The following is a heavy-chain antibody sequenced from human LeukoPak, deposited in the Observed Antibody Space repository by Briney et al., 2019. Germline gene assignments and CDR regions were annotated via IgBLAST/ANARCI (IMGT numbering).Heavy chain of an antibody. Sequence: ASVKVSCKASGYTFTSYGISWVRQAPGQGLEWMGWISPYNGNTNYAQKLQGRVTMTTDTSTSTAYMELRSLRSDDTAVYYCATGPPTVTYYYYGMDVWGQGTTVTVSS. J-gene: IGHJ6*02. CDR3: ATGPPTVTYYYYGMDV. CDR1: GYTFTSYG. D-gene: IGHD4-17*01. CDR2: ISPYNGNT. V-gene: IGHV1-18*01.